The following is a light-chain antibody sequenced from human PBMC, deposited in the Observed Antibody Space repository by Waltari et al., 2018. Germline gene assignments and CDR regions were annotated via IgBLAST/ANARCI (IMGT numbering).Light chain of an antibody. V-gene: IGLV1-44*01. CDR3: AGWDDRLNGPV. J-gene: IGLJ3*02. CDR2: GEN. CDR1: LSHIERNT. Sequence: QSVLTQPPSASGTPGQRATISCSGRLSHIERNTVHWYRQLPGTAPKFLIYGENRRSLGGPERFFGSKSGPSALLAFSGIQSPEEADYSCAGWDDRLNGPVFGCGSKLTVL.